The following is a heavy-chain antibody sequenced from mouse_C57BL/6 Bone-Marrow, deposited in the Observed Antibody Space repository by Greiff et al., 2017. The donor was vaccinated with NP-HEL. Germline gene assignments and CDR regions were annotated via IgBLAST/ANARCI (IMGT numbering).Heavy chain of an antibody. V-gene: IGHV5-16*01. CDR1: GFTFTDYY. J-gene: IGHJ1*03. Sequence: EVQRVESEGGLVQPGSSMKLSCTASGFTFTDYYMAWVRQVPEKGLEWVANINSDCSSTYYIDSLKSHFIISTDKSNNILYLHMSSLKSEYAATYYCARLYYGSSDWYFDVCGTGPTVTVSS. CDR3: ARLYYGSSDWYFDV. CDR2: INSDCSST. D-gene: IGHD1-1*01.